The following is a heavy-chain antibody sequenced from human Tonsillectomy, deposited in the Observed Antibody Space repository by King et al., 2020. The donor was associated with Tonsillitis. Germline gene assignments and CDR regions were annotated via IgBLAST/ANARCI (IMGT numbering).Heavy chain of an antibody. J-gene: IGHJ4*02. CDR2: ISYDGSNT. D-gene: IGHD6-13*01. CDR1: GFTFSSYG. CDR3: AKDQSGYSSSWSFDY. Sequence: VQLVESGGGVVQPGRSLRLSCAASGFTFSSYGMHWVRQAPGKGLEWVAIISYDGSNTYYADSVKGRFTISRDNSTNTLYLQMNSLRAEDTAVHYCAKDQSGYSSSWSFDYWGQGTLVTVSS. V-gene: IGHV3-30*18.